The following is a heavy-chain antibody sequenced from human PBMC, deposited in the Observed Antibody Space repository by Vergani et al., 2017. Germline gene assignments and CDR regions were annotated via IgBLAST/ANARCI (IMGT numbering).Heavy chain of an antibody. CDR3: VYRKTECGTTGCFYPFYSYYYMDV. CDR1: GFSLNTRGVS. J-gene: IGHJ6*03. Sequence: QITLKESGPTLVKPTQPLTLTCTFSGFSLNTRGVSVAWIRQPPGKALDWLALIYWNDDQHYSPSLNNRVTITKDTSKNQVVLTITNMDYVDTGTYYCVYRKTECGTTGCFYPFYSYYYMDVWGKGTTVTVSS. CDR2: IYWNDDQ. D-gene: IGHD1-7*01. V-gene: IGHV2-5*04.